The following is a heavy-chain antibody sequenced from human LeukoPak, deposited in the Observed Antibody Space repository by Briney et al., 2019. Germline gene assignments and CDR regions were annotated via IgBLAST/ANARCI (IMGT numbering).Heavy chain of an antibody. Sequence: SETLSLTCAVYGGSFSGYYWSWIRQPPGKGLEWIGEINHSGSTNYNPSLKSRVTISVDTSKNQFSLKLSSVTAADTAVYYCARVRYSSGWSYDAFDIWGQGTMVTVSS. D-gene: IGHD6-19*01. J-gene: IGHJ3*02. CDR2: INHSGST. CDR1: GGSFSGYY. CDR3: ARVRYSSGWSYDAFDI. V-gene: IGHV4-34*01.